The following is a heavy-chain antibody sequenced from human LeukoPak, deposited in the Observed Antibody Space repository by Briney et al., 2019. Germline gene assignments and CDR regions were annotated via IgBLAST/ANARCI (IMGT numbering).Heavy chain of an antibody. CDR1: GGSISGYD. D-gene: IGHD3-22*01. V-gene: IGHV4-59*08. Sequence: PSETLSLTCTVSGGSISGYDWSWIRQPPGKGLEWIGYIFSSGSTNYNPSLKSRVTISEDTSVNQFSLKLSSVTAADTAVYYCARHYYDRSVSYSFDYWGQGTLVTVSS. J-gene: IGHJ4*02. CDR3: ARHYYDRSVSYSFDY. CDR2: IFSSGST.